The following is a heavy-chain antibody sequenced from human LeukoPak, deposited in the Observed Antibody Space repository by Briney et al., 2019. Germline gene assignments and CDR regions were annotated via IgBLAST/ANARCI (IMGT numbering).Heavy chain of an antibody. CDR1: GFSFSSYS. CDR2: ISSDGNSK. CDR3: VSPTADYPFLYYIDP. D-gene: IGHD1-26*01. V-gene: IGHV3-30*09. J-gene: IGHJ5*02. Sequence: GGSLRLSCAASGFSFSSYSIHWVRQAPGKGLEWVAVISSDGNSKNFALSVKGRFAISRDNSKNTLFLQMNNLRSEDTALYYCVSPTADYPFLYYIDPWGQGTLVTVSS.